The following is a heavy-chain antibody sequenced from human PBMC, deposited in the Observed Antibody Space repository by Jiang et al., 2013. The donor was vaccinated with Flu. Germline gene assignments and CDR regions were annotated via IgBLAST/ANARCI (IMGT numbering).Heavy chain of an antibody. CDR2: IYYSGST. CDR1: GGSISSSSYY. J-gene: IGHJ4*02. Sequence: GLVKPSETLSLTCTVSGGSISSSSYYWGWIRQPPGKGLEWIGSIYYSGSTYYNPSLKSRVTISVDTSKNQFSLKLSSVTAADTAVYYCARLGRYYYGSGSYFSYWGQGTLVTVSS. D-gene: IGHD3-10*01. V-gene: IGHV4-39*01. CDR3: ARLGRYYYGSGSYFSY.